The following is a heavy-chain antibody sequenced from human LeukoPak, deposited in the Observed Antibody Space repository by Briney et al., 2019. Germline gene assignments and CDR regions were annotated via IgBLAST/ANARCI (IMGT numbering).Heavy chain of an antibody. J-gene: IGHJ6*02. CDR1: GGSFSGYY. D-gene: IGHD3-10*01. V-gene: IGHV4-30-4*08. CDR2: IYYSGST. Sequence: PSETLSLTCAVYGGSFSGYYWSWIRQPPGKGLEWIGYIYYSGSTYYNPSLKSRVTISVDTSKNQFSLKLSSVTAADTAVYYCARDPYYYGSGRGMDVWGQGTTVTVSS. CDR3: ARDPYYYGSGRGMDV.